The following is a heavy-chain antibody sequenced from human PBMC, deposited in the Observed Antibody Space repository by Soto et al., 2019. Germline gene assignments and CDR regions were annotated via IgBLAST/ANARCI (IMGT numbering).Heavy chain of an antibody. CDR2: ISYDGSNK. D-gene: IGHD1-7*01. Sequence: QVQLVESGGGVVQPGRSLRLSCAASGFTFSSYGMHWVRQAPGKGLEWVAVISYDGSNKYYADSVKGRFTISRDNSKNTQYLPMNRLRAEDTVVYYCAKVVDNWNWYYYMDVWGKGTTDTVSS. CDR1: GFTFSSYG. J-gene: IGHJ6*03. CDR3: AKVVDNWNWYYYMDV. V-gene: IGHV3-30*18.